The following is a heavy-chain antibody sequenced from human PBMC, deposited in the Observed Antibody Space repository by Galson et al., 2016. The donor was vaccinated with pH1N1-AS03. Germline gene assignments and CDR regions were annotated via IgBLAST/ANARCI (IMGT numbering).Heavy chain of an antibody. V-gene: IGHV1-69*05. CDR3: ARDANYDFWSGHDAFDI. CDR1: GGTFSSYA. CDR2: ITAMFGTA. D-gene: IGHD3-3*01. J-gene: IGHJ3*02. Sequence: SVKVSCKASGGTFSSYAISWVRQAPGQGLEWMGGITAMFGTANYAQKVQGRVTITTDKSTSTAYMELSSLRSEDTAVYYCARDANYDFWSGHDAFDIWGQGTMATVSS.